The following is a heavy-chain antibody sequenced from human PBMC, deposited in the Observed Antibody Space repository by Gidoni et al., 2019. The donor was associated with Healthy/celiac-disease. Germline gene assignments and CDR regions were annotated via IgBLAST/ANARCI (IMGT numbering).Heavy chain of an antibody. V-gene: IGHV1-2*02. CDR1: GYTFLGYY. D-gene: IGHD1-26*01. CDR3: AGTRGHTVGMWEFGP. J-gene: IGHJ5*01. Sequence: VPLLQSGADVNKPGACVKVACKASGYTFLGYYMNWVRQAPGQGLEWMGWINPNSGGTNYAQKFQGRVTMTRDTSIGTAYMVMRRLSSGDTAVYYSAGTRGHTVGMWEFGPWGQGTLVTVNS. CDR2: INPNSGGT.